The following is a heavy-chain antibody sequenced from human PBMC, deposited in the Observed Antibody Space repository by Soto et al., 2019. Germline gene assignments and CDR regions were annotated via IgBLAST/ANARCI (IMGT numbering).Heavy chain of an antibody. D-gene: IGHD3-10*01. CDR2: ITDTGGDA. V-gene: IGHV3-23*01. CDR3: ARGSTDSYPGSRIFDF. Sequence: EVQLLESGGDLKQPGGSLRLSCVASGLTFGSRAMTWVRQAPGEGLQCVSTITDTGGDAKYADSVRGRFVISRDNSKKTLYLQMTSLTAEDSAMYYCARGSTDSYPGSRIFDFWGRGTLVTVSS. J-gene: IGHJ4*02. CDR1: GLTFGSRA.